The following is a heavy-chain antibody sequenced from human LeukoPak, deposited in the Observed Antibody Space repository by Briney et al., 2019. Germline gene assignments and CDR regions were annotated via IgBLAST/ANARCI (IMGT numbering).Heavy chain of an antibody. Sequence: GGSLRLSCAASGFAFSSYGMHWVRRAPGKGLEWVAVISYDGSNKYYADSVKGRFTISRDNSKNTLYLQMNSLRAEDTAVYYCAKGGQTLSYWGQGTLVTVSS. CDR3: AKGGQTLSY. CDR1: GFAFSSYG. CDR2: ISYDGSNK. V-gene: IGHV3-30*18. J-gene: IGHJ4*02.